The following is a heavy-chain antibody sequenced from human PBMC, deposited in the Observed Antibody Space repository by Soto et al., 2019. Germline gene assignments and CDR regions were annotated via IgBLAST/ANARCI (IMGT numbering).Heavy chain of an antibody. CDR3: ARYYASGHYYYYYGMDV. CDR2: IKQDGSEK. Sequence: GGSLRLSCAASGFTFSSYWMSWVRQAPGKGLEWVANIKQDGSEKYYVDSVKGRFTISRDNAKNSLYLQMNSLRAEDTAVYYCARYYASGHYYYYYGMDVWGQGTTVTVSS. D-gene: IGHD3-16*01. J-gene: IGHJ6*02. CDR1: GFTFSSYW. V-gene: IGHV3-7*01.